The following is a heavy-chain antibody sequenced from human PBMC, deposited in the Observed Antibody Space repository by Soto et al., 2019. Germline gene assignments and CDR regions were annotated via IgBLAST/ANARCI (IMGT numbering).Heavy chain of an antibody. J-gene: IGHJ6*02. D-gene: IGHD2-15*01. CDR3: ATWLRTGGLGNYYYGMDV. CDR2: ILPNSGRP. CDR1: GGIFSDLA. Sequence: QVQLVQSGAEVKKPGSSMKVSCKASGGIFSDLAFSWVRQAPGQGPAWMGGILPNSGRPDYAQKFRGRVTIPADESTSTAYVAVRRLTSEDTAVYYCATWLRTGGLGNYYYGMDVWGQGTTVTVSS. V-gene: IGHV1-69*12.